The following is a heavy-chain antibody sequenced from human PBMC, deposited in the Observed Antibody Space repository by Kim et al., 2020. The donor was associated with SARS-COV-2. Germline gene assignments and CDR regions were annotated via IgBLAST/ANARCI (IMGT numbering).Heavy chain of an antibody. CDR1: GFTFSSYG. CDR3: AKGTTWFRPPKH. J-gene: IGHJ1*01. D-gene: IGHD3-10*01. Sequence: GGSLRLSCVASGFTFSSYGMHWVRQAPGKGLEWVAVISYDGSNKYYADSVKGRFTISRDNSKNTLYLQMNSLRAEDTAVYYCAKGTTWFRPPKHWGQGTL. CDR2: ISYDGSNK. V-gene: IGHV3-30*18.